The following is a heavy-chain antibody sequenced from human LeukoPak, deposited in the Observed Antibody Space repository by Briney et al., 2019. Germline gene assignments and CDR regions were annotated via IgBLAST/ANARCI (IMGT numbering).Heavy chain of an antibody. CDR1: GFTLSSYG. V-gene: IGHV3-30*02. CDR2: IRNDGSNT. CDR3: ARAGRAGYYYYYYMDV. Sequence: GGSLRLSCAASGFTLSSYGMHWVRQAPGKGLEWVAFIRNDGSNTYYSDSVKGRFTISRDNSKNTLYLQMNSLRAEDTAVYYCARAGRAGYYYYYYMDVWGKGTTVTVSS. J-gene: IGHJ6*03. D-gene: IGHD7-27*01.